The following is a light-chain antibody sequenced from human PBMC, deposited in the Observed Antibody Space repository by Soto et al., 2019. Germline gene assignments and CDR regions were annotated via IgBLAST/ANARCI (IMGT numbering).Light chain of an antibody. CDR1: QSVRDRY. J-gene: IGKJ1*01. Sequence: EIVLTQSPGTLSLSPGERATLSGRASQSVRDRYLAWYQQKPGQAPSLLIYDTSTRATGVPDRFSGSVSGTDFALTSSRVEAEDFAIYFCQQYGSSPGTFGQGTKVEI. V-gene: IGKV3-20*01. CDR2: DTS. CDR3: QQYGSSPGT.